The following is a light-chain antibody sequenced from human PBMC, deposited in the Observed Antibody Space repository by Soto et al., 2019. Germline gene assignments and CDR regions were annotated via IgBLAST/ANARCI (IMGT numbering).Light chain of an antibody. J-gene: IGKJ1*01. CDR3: LQDYNYPRT. CDR2: DAY. CDR1: QSISGW. V-gene: IGKV1-5*01. Sequence: DVQMTQSPSTLSASVGDRVTITCRASQSISGWLAWYQQKPGKAPKVLIYDAYSLESGVPSRFSGSGSGTDFTLTISSLQPEDFATYYCLQDYNYPRTFGQGTKVDI.